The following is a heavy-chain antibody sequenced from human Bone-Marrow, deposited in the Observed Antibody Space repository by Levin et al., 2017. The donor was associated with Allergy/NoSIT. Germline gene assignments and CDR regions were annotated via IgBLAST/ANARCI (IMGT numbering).Heavy chain of an antibody. D-gene: IGHD4-23*01. V-gene: IGHV4-38-2*01. CDR1: GSSISSGYY. J-gene: IGHJ4*02. CDR2: IHHSGNT. Sequence: SETLSLTCAVSGSSISSGYYWGWIRQPPGKGLEWIGSIHHSGNTYYNPSLQSPITISLDTSKNQFSLTLTSVTAADTAIYYCATLRGNGGFDYWGPGTLITVS. CDR3: ATLRGNGGFDY.